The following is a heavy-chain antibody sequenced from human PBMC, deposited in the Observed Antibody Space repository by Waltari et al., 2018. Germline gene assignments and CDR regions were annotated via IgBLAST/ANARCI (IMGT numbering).Heavy chain of an antibody. CDR2: ISGSGGST. CDR3: AIGGGSYYNFGFDY. V-gene: IGHV3-23*01. CDR1: GFTFRSYA. J-gene: IGHJ4*02. D-gene: IGHD1-26*01. Sequence: EVQLLESGGGLVQPGGSLRLSCAASGFTFRSYAMSWVRQAPGKGLEWVSAISGSGGSTYYADSVKGRFTISRDNSKNTLYLQMNSLRAEDTAVYYCAIGGGSYYNFGFDYWGQGTLVTVSS.